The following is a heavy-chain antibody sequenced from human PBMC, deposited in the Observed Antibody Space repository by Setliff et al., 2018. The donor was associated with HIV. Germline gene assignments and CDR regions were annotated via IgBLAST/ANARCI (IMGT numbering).Heavy chain of an antibody. CDR3: TRGLYYFDY. J-gene: IGHJ4*02. V-gene: IGHV4-39*01. CDR2: IYYNGTA. Sequence: SETLSLTCSVSGVSLISANYHWAWIRQPPGKGLEWIGSIYYNGTAYYNPSLKSRVTISVDTSKNQFSLKLSSVTAADTAVYYCTRGLYYFDYWGQGTLVTVSS. CDR1: GVSLISANYH.